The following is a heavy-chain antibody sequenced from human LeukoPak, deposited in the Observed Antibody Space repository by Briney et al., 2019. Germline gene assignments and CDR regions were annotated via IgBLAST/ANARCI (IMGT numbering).Heavy chain of an antibody. J-gene: IGHJ4*02. V-gene: IGHV3-74*01. D-gene: IGHD3-16*01. CDR3: ARKSRLGEFPFDY. Sequence: PGGSLRLSCAASGFTFSSYWMHWVRQAPGKGLVWVSRINSGGSSRSYADSVKGRFTISRDNAKNTLYLQMNSLRAEDTAVYYCARKSRLGEFPFDYWGQGTLVTVSS. CDR2: INSGGSSR. CDR1: GFTFSSYW.